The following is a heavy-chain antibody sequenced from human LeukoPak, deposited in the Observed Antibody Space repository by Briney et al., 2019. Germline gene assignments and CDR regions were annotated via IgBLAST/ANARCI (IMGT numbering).Heavy chain of an antibody. CDR3: ARQQLVLDYFDY. D-gene: IGHD6-13*01. J-gene: IGHJ4*02. Sequence: GGSPTLSCESPGFIFSHFGMSWVRQAPGKGLEWVSAISGSGGSTYYADSVKGRFTISRDNSKNTLYLQMNSLRAEDTAVYYCARQQLVLDYFDYWGQGTLVTVSS. CDR2: ISGSGGST. V-gene: IGHV3-23*01. CDR1: GFIFSHFG.